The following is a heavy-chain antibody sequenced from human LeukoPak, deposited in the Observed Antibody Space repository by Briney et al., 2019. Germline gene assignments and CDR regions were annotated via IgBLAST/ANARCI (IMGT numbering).Heavy chain of an antibody. CDR1: GYTFTGYY. CDR3: ARSSRYDIWTGYPY. V-gene: IGHV1-2*02. CDR2: INANSGGT. D-gene: IGHD3-9*01. J-gene: IGHJ4*02. Sequence: ASVKVSCKTSGYTFTGYYMHWVRQAPGQGLEWMGWINANSGGTNYAQKFQGRVTMTRDTSISTAYMELSRLRSDDTAVYYCARSSRYDIWTGYPYWGQGTLVTVSP.